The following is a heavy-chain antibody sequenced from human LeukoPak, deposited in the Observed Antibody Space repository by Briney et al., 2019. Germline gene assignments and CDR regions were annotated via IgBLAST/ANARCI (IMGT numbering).Heavy chain of an antibody. V-gene: IGHV1-8*01. D-gene: IGHD1-26*01. CDR1: GYTFTGYD. Sequence: GASVRVSCKASGYTFTGYDINWVRQAIGQGLEWMGWMNPSTGDTGYAQKFQGRVTMTRNTSVDTAFMELSGLGSEDTAVYYCTRGSLSGSSRDHWGQGTLVTVSS. CDR2: MNPSTGDT. J-gene: IGHJ4*02. CDR3: TRGSLSGSSRDH.